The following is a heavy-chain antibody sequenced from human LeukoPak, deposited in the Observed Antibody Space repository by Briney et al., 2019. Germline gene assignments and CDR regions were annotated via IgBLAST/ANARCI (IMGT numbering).Heavy chain of an antibody. Sequence: AGWSLRLSCAASGFSISTYWLSWVREAPGPGLEGVANIKQDGSEKYYVDSVKGRFTSSRDNAKNSLYLQMNSLRAEDTAVYYCAREGLSISWFSLDCWGQGTLVTVSS. V-gene: IGHV3-7*04. CDR3: AREGLSISWFSLDC. CDR2: IKQDGSEK. J-gene: IGHJ4*02. CDR1: GFSISTYW. D-gene: IGHD6-13*01.